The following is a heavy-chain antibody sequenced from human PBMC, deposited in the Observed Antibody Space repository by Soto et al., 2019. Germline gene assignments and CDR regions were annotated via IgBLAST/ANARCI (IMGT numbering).Heavy chain of an antibody. Sequence: QVTVKESGPVLVKPTETLTLTCTVSGFSLSNAGLGVSWIRQPPGKALEWLEHIFSNDEKSYSTSLKSRLTISKDTSKSQVVLTITNMDPVDTATYYWASTYSTSWYWFDPCGQGTLVTVSS. J-gene: IGHJ5*02. V-gene: IGHV2-26*04. CDR2: IFSNDEK. D-gene: IGHD6-13*01. CDR1: GFSLSNAGLG. CDR3: ASTYSTSWYWFDP.